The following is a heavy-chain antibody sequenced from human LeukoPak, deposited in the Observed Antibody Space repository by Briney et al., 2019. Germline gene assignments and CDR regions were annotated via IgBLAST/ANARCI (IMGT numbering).Heavy chain of an antibody. V-gene: IGHV4-59*01. J-gene: IGHJ6*02. Sequence: SEALSLTCIVSGGSISSYSWNWTRQPPGKGLEWVASIYHNGSTAYNPSLKSRLTIPVDTSKNQFSLRLSYVTAADTAVYYCTRDSRPAYYYGMDVWGPGTTVTVSS. CDR1: GGSISSYS. CDR3: TRDSRPAYYYGMDV. CDR2: IYHNGST. D-gene: IGHD6-25*01.